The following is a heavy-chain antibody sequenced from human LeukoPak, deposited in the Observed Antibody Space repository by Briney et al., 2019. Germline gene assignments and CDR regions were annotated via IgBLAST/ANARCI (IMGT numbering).Heavy chain of an antibody. D-gene: IGHD2-2*01. CDR3: ARHRNRFCSSATCFTLFDS. J-gene: IGHJ4*02. Sequence: GESLKISCKASGYSFTNYWIGWVRQMPGKGLEWMGIIYPRDPDTRYGPAFQGQVSFSADTSISTAYLQWSSLEASDTAMYYCARHRNRFCSSATCFTLFDSWGQGTLVTVSS. CDR2: IYPRDPDT. V-gene: IGHV5-51*01. CDR1: GYSFTNYW.